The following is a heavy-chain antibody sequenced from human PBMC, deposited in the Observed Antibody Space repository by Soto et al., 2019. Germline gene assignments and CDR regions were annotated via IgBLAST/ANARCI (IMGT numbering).Heavy chain of an antibody. Sequence: GVCLRLSCAASGFTFISYSMSWVRQAPGKGLEWVSGFRTSGDGGTTYYADSVKGRFTISRDNSKNMLFLQMNSLRAEDTAIYYCAKKVNSGPGSQYFDYWGQGTLVTVSS. CDR2: FRTSGDGGTT. CDR3: AKKVNSGPGSQYFDY. D-gene: IGHD3-10*01. CDR1: GFTFISYS. V-gene: IGHV3-23*01. J-gene: IGHJ4*02.